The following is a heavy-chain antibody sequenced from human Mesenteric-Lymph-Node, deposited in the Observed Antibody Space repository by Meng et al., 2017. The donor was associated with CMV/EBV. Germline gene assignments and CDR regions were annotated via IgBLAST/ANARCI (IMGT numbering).Heavy chain of an antibody. CDR3: AKGWSGGIDYYFGF. D-gene: IGHD4/OR15-4a*01. CDR2: IYTANSGT. V-gene: IGHV3-23*03. Sequence: GESLKISCAASGFTFGNYAMSWVRQAPGKGLEWVSVIYTANSGTRYADSVKGRFTISRDNSKNTLYLQMDSLRAEDTAIYYCAKGWSGGIDYYFGFWGQGTLVTVSS. J-gene: IGHJ4*02. CDR1: GFTFGNYA.